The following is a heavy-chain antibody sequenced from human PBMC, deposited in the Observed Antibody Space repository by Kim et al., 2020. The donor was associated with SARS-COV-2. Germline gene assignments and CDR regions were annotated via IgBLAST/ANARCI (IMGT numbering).Heavy chain of an antibody. CDR3: ARMYDFWSGDNNRFDP. V-gene: IGHV4-39*01. J-gene: IGHJ5*02. CDR1: GASISSTSYY. CDR2: IYRSGST. D-gene: IGHD3-3*01. Sequence: SETLSLTCTVSGASISSTSYYWGWIRQPQGKGPEWIAGIYRSGSTYYNPSLKSRFTIVVDTSKDQFSLRVDSVTAADTAVYYCARMYDFWSGDNNRFDPWGQGSLVTVSS.